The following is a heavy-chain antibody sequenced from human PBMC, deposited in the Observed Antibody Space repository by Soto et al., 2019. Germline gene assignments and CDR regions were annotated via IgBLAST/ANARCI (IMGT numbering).Heavy chain of an antibody. J-gene: IGHJ4*02. D-gene: IGHD3-10*01. CDR2: ISGSGGTT. CDR3: AKYRHYGSGTYSDSYLDY. V-gene: IGHV3-23*01. CDR1: GFTFNSYA. Sequence: EVQLLESGGGLVQPGGSLRLSCGGSGFTFNSYAMTWVRQAPGKGLEWVSAISGSGGTTYYANSVKGRFTISRDQSKDTLYLQMNSLRVEDTAIYYCAKYRHYGSGTYSDSYLDYWGQGTLVTVSS.